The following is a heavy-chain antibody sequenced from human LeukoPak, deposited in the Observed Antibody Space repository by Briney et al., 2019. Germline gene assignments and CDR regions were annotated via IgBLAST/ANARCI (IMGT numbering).Heavy chain of an antibody. V-gene: IGHV4-39*01. D-gene: IGHD2-2*02. CDR3: AGRLDSRSTSCYTTPQNWFDP. CDR1: GGSISSSSYY. CDR2: VYYSGST. Sequence: SETLSLTCTVSGGSISSSSYYWGSIRQPPGKWLELIGSVYYSGSTYYNPSLKSRVTISVDTSKNQFSLELSTVTAADTIVYYCAGRLDSRSTSCYTTPQNWFDPSGQGKLVTVSS. J-gene: IGHJ5*02.